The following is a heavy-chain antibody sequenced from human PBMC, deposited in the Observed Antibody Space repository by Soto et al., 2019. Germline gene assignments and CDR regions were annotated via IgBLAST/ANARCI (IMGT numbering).Heavy chain of an antibody. J-gene: IGHJ4*02. CDR1: GYIFTGYF. CDR3: ARKWNEYYFDN. V-gene: IGHV1-2*02. Sequence: QVQLVQSGAEVKKPGASVKVSCKASGYIFTGYFIHWVRQAPGQGLEWMGWINPNSGGTNHAQKFQGRVTMTRDTSISTAYMDLSRLRYDDTAVYYCARKWNEYYFDNWGQGTLVTVSS. CDR2: INPNSGGT. D-gene: IGHD1-1*01.